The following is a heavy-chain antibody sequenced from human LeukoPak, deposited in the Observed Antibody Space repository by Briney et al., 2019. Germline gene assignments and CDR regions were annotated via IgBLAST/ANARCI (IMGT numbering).Heavy chain of an antibody. D-gene: IGHD3-10*01. CDR2: ISSSGSTI. CDR3: ARLEYYYVSGNYYKLFDY. J-gene: IGHJ4*02. V-gene: IGHV3-48*02. CDR1: GFPFSSFY. Sequence: GRSLRLSCAASGFPFSSFYMSWVRQAPGKGLEWVSDISSSGSTIYFADSVKGRFTISRDNAKNSLCLQMNSLRDEDTAVYYCARLEYYYVSGNYYKLFDYWGQGTLVTVCS.